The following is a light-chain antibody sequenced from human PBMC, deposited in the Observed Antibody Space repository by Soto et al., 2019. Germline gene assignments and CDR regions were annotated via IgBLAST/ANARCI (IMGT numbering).Light chain of an antibody. CDR1: QSLSRN. J-gene: IGKJ3*01. CDR2: GAS. Sequence: EILMTQSPATLSVSPGERATLSCRASQSLSRNLAWYPQKPGQAPRLLIYGASTRASGIPARFSGSGSGTEFTPSISSLQSEDLALYSCQHYQDWPPAFTCGPGTKVDL. CDR3: QHYQDWPPAFT. V-gene: IGKV3-15*01.